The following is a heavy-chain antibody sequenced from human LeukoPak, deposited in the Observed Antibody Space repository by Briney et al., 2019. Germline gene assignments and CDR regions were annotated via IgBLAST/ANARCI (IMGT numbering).Heavy chain of an antibody. CDR1: GGSFSGYY. J-gene: IGHJ4*02. Sequence: SETLSLTCAVYGGSFSGYYWSWIRQPPGKGLEWIGEINHSGSTNYNPSLKSRVTISVDTSKNQFSLKLSSVTAADTAVYYCARTSSSQYYYDGSGIFDSWGQGTLVTVSS. CDR3: ARTSSSQYYYDGSGIFDS. V-gene: IGHV4-34*01. D-gene: IGHD3-22*01. CDR2: INHSGST.